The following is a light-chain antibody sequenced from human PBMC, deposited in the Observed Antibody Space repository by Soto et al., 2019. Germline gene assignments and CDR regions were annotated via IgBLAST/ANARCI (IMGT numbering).Light chain of an antibody. CDR2: AAS. J-gene: IGKJ1*01. Sequence: AIRMTQSPSSLSASTGDRVTITCRASQGISSYLAWYQQKPGKAPKLLIYAASTLQSGVPSRFSGSGSGTEFTLTVSSLQPEDFATYYCQQYSSYWTFGQGTKVDIK. CDR3: QQYSSYWT. CDR1: QGISSY. V-gene: IGKV1-8*01.